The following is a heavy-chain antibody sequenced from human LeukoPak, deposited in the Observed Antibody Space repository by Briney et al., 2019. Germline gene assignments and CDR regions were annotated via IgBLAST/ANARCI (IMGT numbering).Heavy chain of an antibody. J-gene: IGHJ4*02. CDR3: ARVRLGELSPLDY. Sequence: GASVKVSCKASGYTFTGYYMHWVRQAPGQGLEWMGWINPNSGGTNYAQKFQGRVTVTRDTSISTAYMELSRLRSDDTAVYYCARVRLGELSPLDYWGQGTLVTVSS. V-gene: IGHV1-2*02. D-gene: IGHD3-16*02. CDR1: GYTFTGYY. CDR2: INPNSGGT.